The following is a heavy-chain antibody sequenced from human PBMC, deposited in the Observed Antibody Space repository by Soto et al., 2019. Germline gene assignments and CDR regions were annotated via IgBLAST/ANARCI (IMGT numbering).Heavy chain of an antibody. V-gene: IGHV4-61*08. D-gene: IGHD2-2*01. J-gene: IGHJ6*03. CDR2: IYYSGST. CDR3: ASSPGSSTSRSIEHYMDV. CDR1: GGSISSGGYY. Sequence: PSETLSLTCTVSGGSISSGGYYWSWIRQHPGKGLEWIGYIYYSGSTNYSPSLKSRVTISVDTSKNQFSLKLSSVTAADTAVYYCASSPGSSTSRSIEHYMDVWGKGTTVTVSS.